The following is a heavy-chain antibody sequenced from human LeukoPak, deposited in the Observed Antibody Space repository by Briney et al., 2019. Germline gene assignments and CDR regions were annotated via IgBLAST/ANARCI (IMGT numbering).Heavy chain of an antibody. V-gene: IGHV3-9*01. CDR2: TSWNSGSI. J-gene: IGHJ6*02. CDR3: AKDIFGLWFASGMDV. CDR1: GFTFDDYA. D-gene: IGHD3-10*01. Sequence: GGSLRLSCAASGFTFDDYAMDWVRQAPGKGLEWVSGTSWNSGSIGYADSVKGRFTISRDNAKNSLYLQMNNLRAEDTALYYCAKDIFGLWFASGMDVWGQGTTVTVSS.